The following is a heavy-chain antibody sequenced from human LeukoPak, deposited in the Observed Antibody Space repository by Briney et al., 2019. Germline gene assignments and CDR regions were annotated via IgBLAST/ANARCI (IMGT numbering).Heavy chain of an antibody. CDR3: ARVLVLAVAAPFDY. J-gene: IGHJ4*02. D-gene: IGHD6-19*01. Sequence: ASVTVSFKASGYTFTSYAMNWVRQAPGQGLEWMGWINTNTGNPTYAQGFTGRFVFSLDTSVSTAYLQISSLKAEDTAVYYCARVLVLAVAAPFDYWGQGTLVTVSS. V-gene: IGHV7-4-1*02. CDR1: GYTFTSYA. CDR2: INTNTGNP.